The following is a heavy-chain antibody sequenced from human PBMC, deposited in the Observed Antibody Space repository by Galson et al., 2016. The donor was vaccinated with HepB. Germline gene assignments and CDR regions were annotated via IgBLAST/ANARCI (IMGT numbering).Heavy chain of an antibody. CDR3: ARSLADYYYMDV. CDR2: IWYDGSNK. Sequence: RLSCAASGFPFSTYSMHWVRQAPGKGLEWVAVIWYDGSNKKYVDSVKGLFTISRDDSKNTLYLQMNSLRAEDTAVYYCARSLADYYYMDVWGKGPTVTVYS. V-gene: IGHV3-33*01. J-gene: IGHJ6*03. CDR1: GFPFSTYS.